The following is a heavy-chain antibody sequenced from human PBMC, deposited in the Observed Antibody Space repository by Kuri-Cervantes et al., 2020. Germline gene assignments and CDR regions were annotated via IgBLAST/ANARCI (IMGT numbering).Heavy chain of an antibody. CDR2: IKSKTDGGTT. V-gene: IGHV3-15*01. D-gene: IGHD6-19*01. CDR3: TTDGIAVAATDY. Sequence: GESLKISCTASGFTFSNAWMSWVRQAPGKGLEWVGRIKSKTDGGTTDYAAPVKGRFTISRDDSKSTLYLQMNGLKTEDTAVYYCTTDGIAVAATDYWGQGTLVTVSS. CDR1: GFTFSNAW. J-gene: IGHJ4*02.